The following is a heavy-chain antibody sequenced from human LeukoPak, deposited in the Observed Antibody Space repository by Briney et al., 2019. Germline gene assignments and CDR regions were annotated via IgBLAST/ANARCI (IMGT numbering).Heavy chain of an antibody. V-gene: IGHV3-7*04. D-gene: IGHD5-24*01. CDR1: GFPFSSYW. J-gene: IGHJ4*02. Sequence: GALRLSCVASGFPFSSYWMTWVRQAPGKGLEWVANIKQDGSKKSYVDSVKGRFTISRDNAKNSLYLQMNSLRAEDTAIYYCTRVGYIDEGIDYWGQGTLVTVSS. CDR3: TRVGYIDEGIDY. CDR2: IKQDGSKK.